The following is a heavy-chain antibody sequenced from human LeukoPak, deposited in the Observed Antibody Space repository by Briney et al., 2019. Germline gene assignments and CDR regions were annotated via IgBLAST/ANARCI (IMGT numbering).Heavy chain of an antibody. D-gene: IGHD6-19*01. CDR2: ISGSGGST. V-gene: IGHV3-23*01. CDR1: GFTFSSYA. Sequence: GGSLRLSCAASGFTFSSYAMSWVRQAPGKGLEWVSAISGSGGSTYYADSVKGRFTISIDNSKNTLYLQMNSLRAEDTAVYYCAKVTGAWSAFDYWGQGTLVTVSS. CDR3: AKVTGAWSAFDY. J-gene: IGHJ4*02.